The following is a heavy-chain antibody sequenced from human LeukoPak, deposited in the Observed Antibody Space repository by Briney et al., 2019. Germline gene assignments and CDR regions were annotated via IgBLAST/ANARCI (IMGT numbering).Heavy chain of an antibody. CDR3: ARDTSGIAVAGTDYFDY. Sequence: GGSLRLSCAASGFTFSSYSMNWARQAPGKGLEWVSSISSSSSYIYYADSVKGRFTISRDNAKNSLYLQMNSLRAEDTAVYYCARDTSGIAVAGTDYFDYWGQGTLVTVSS. CDR2: ISSSSSYI. D-gene: IGHD6-19*01. J-gene: IGHJ4*02. V-gene: IGHV3-21*01. CDR1: GFTFSSYS.